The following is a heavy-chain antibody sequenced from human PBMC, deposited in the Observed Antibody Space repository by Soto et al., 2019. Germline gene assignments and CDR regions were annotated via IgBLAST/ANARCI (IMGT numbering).Heavy chain of an antibody. D-gene: IGHD6-6*01. V-gene: IGHV4-34*01. J-gene: IGHJ6*02. Sequence: SETLSLTCAVYGGSFSGYYWSWIRQPPGKGLEWIGEINHSGSTNYNPSLKSRVTISVDTSKNQFSLKLSSVTAADTAVYYCAGRWRGAARSYYYGMDVWGQGTTVTSP. CDR1: GGSFSGYY. CDR2: INHSGST. CDR3: AGRWRGAARSYYYGMDV.